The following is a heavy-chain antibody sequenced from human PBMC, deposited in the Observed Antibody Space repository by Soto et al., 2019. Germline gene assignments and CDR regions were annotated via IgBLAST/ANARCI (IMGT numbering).Heavy chain of an antibody. CDR3: TRANWYSEY. CDR2: VYYNGIT. V-gene: IGHV4-59*13. D-gene: IGHD7-27*01. CDR1: GASITTYY. Sequence: SETLSLTCTVSGASITTYYYNWIRQPPGKGLEWLGYVYYNGITNYNPSLKSRVTMSVDTSKNQLSLNLISLTAADTAIYYCTRANWYSEYWGQGTLVTVSS. J-gene: IGHJ4*02.